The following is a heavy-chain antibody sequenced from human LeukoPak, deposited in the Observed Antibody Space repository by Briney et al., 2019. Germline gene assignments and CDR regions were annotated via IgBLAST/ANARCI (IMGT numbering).Heavy chain of an antibody. D-gene: IGHD6-13*01. CDR3: ARDLVRRIAAAGTPRFDY. CDR2: ISYDGSNK. Sequence: GRSLGLSCAASGFTFSSSAMHWVRQAPGKGLEWVAVISYDGSNKYYADSVKGRFTISRDNSKNTLYLQMNSLRAEDTAVYYCARDLVRRIAAAGTPRFDYWGQGTLVTVSS. V-gene: IGHV3-30*04. CDR1: GFTFSSSA. J-gene: IGHJ4*02.